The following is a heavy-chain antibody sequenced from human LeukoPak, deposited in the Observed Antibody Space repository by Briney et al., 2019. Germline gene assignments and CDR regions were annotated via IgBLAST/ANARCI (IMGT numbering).Heavy chain of an antibody. CDR3: ASGIVSGSFDY. D-gene: IGHD1-26*01. CDR1: GGSISSGSYY. Sequence: SETLSLTCTGSGGSISSGSYYWSWIRQPPGKGLEWIGRIYTSGSTNYNPSLTSRVTISVDTSKNQFSLKLSSVTAADTAVYYCASGIVSGSFDYWGQGTLVTVSS. J-gene: IGHJ4*02. CDR2: IYTSGST. V-gene: IGHV4-61*02.